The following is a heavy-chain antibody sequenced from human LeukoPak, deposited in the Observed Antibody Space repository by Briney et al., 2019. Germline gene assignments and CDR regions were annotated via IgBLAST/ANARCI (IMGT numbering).Heavy chain of an antibody. V-gene: IGHV4-4*02. CDR3: VSGWGLWGGEY. Sequence: SETLSLTCAVSGGSISSINWWCWVRQPPGRGLEWIGEIYHSGSGRNNPSLGSRVTMSLDKSKNQFSLMLTSVTAADTVMYYCVSGWGLWGGEYWGQGTLVTVSS. CDR2: IYHSGSG. J-gene: IGHJ4*02. CDR1: GGSISSINW. D-gene: IGHD3-16*01.